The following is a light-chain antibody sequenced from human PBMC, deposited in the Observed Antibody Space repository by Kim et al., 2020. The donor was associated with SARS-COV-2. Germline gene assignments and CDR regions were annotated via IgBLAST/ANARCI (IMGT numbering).Light chain of an antibody. V-gene: IGLV3-1*01. CDR3: QAWDRSPV. CDR2: QDT. Sequence: VSVTPGKTATMTCSGDKLGDNYAPWYQQKPGQSPVLVIYQDTQRPSRILERFSGSNSGNTATLTISGTQAMDEAAYYCQAWDRSPVFGGGTQLTVL. J-gene: IGLJ2*01. CDR1: KLGDNY.